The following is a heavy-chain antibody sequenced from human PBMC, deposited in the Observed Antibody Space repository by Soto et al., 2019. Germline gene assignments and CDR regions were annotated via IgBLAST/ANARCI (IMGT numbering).Heavy chain of an antibody. V-gene: IGHV4-30-4*08. CDR2: ICYSGST. CDR3: AREESGLFDY. Sequence: QVQLQESGPGLVKPSQTLSLTCTVSGDSLSRADYCWSWIRQAPGKGLEWIGYICYSGSTYHNPSVKRRTSMSLDTSKKQFSLTLTSVTAADTAVYYCAREESGLFDYWGQGRLVTVSS. CDR1: GDSLSRADYC. J-gene: IGHJ4*02. D-gene: IGHD5-12*01.